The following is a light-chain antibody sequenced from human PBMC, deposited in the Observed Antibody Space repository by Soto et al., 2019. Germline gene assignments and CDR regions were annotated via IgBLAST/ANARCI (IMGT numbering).Light chain of an antibody. J-gene: IGLJ2*01. Sequence: QLVLTQPPSASGTPGQRVTISCSGSSSNIGSNYVYWYQQLPGTAPKLLIYRNNQRPSGVPDRFSGSKSGTSASLAISGLRSEDEADYYCAAWYDSLSGYVVFGGGTKLTVL. V-gene: IGLV1-47*01. CDR2: RNN. CDR1: SSNIGSNY. CDR3: AAWYDSLSGYVV.